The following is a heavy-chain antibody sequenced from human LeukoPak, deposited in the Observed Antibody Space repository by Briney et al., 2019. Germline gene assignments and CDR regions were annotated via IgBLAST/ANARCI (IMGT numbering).Heavy chain of an antibody. V-gene: IGHV1-18*01. CDR1: GYTFTNYG. CDR3: ARVPSRATTVGGYYFDY. Sequence: ASVKVSCKASGYTFTNYGLSWVRQAPGQGLQWVGWMSAYNGNTNYAQKLQDRVTLTMDRSTSTAYMELSRLRSEDTAVYYCARVPSRATTVGGYYFDYWGQGTLVTVSS. D-gene: IGHD4-23*01. J-gene: IGHJ4*02. CDR2: MSAYNGNT.